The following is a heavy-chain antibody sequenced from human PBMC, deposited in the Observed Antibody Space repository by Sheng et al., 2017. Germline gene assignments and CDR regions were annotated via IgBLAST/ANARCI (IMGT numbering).Heavy chain of an antibody. D-gene: IGHD5-12*01. CDR2: INHSGST. J-gene: IGHJ4*02. CDR1: GGSFSGYY. V-gene: IGHV4-34*01. CDR3: ARGSPTYSGYDKDFDY. Sequence: QVQLQQWGAGLLKPSETLSLTCAVYGGSFSGYYWSWIRQPPGKGLEWIGEINHSGSTNYNPSLKSRVTISVDTSKNQFSLKLSSVTAADTAVYYCARGSPTYSGYDKDFDYWGQGTLVTVSS.